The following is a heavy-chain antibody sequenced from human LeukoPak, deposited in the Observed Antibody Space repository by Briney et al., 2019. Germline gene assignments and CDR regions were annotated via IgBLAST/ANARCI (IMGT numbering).Heavy chain of an antibody. D-gene: IGHD5-18*01. CDR3: AKASGYSYGPFDY. CDR2: ISYDGSNK. J-gene: IGHJ4*02. CDR1: GFTFSSYG. Sequence: GGSLRLSCAASGFTFSSYGMHWVRQAPGKGLEWVAVISYDGSNKYYADSVKGRFTISRDNSKNTLYLQMSSLRAEDTAVYYCAKASGYSYGPFDYWGQGTLVTVSS. V-gene: IGHV3-30*18.